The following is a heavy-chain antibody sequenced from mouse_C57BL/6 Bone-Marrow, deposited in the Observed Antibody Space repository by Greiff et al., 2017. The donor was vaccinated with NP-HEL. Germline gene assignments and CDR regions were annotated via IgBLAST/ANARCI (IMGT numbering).Heavy chain of an antibody. V-gene: IGHV5-9-1*02. J-gene: IGHJ4*01. Sequence: EVHLVESGEGLVKPGGSLKLSCAASGFTFSSYAMSWVRQTPEKRLEWVAYISSGGDYIYYADTVKGRFTISRDNARNTLYLQMSSLKSEDTAMYYCTKYGSSYDAMGYWCQGTSVTVSS. CDR1: GFTFSSYA. CDR2: ISSGGDYI. CDR3: TKYGSSYDAMGY. D-gene: IGHD1-1*01.